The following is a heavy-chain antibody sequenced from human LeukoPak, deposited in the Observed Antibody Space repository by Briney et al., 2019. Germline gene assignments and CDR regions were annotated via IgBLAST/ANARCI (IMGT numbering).Heavy chain of an antibody. V-gene: IGHV3-48*03. CDR1: GITFSSYE. Sequence: GGSLRLSCAASGITFSSYEMNWVRQAPGKGLEWVSYISSSGSTIYYADSVKGRFTVSRDNAKNSLYLQMNSLRAEDTAVYYCASSIVVVPAATIDEIWGQGTLVTVSS. CDR2: ISSSGSTI. J-gene: IGHJ4*02. CDR3: ASSIVVVPAATIDEI. D-gene: IGHD2-2*01.